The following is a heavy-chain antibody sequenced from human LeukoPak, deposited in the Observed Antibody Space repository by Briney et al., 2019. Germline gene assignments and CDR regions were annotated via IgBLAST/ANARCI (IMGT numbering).Heavy chain of an antibody. D-gene: IGHD2-2*01. Sequence: GGSLRLSCAASGFTFSNYAMSWVRQAPGKGLEWVSTISNSDVTTYYADSAKGRFTISRDNSKNTLYLQMNSLRADDTAVYYCAKDSSGCSSTSCFFSLWGQGTMVTVSS. CDR3: AKDSSGCSSTSCFFSL. V-gene: IGHV3-23*01. CDR1: GFTFSNYA. J-gene: IGHJ3*01. CDR2: ISNSDVTT.